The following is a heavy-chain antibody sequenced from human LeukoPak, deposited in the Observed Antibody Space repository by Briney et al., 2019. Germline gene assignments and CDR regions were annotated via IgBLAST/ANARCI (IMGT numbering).Heavy chain of an antibody. V-gene: IGHV3-23*01. D-gene: IGHD1-26*01. CDR3: AKDPGSGVGATTPGTGY. Sequence: GGSLRLSCAASGFTFSSSAMSWVRQAPGKGLEWVSAISNNGGYTYYADSVQGRFTISRDNSKSTLCLQMNSLRAEDTAVYYCAKDPGSGVGATTPGTGYWGQGTLVTVSS. CDR1: GFTFSSSA. CDR2: ISNNGGYT. J-gene: IGHJ4*02.